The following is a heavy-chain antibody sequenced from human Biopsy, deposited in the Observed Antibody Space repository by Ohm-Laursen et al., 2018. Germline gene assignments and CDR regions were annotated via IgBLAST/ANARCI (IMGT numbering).Heavy chain of an antibody. CDR3: ARMPHFDY. CDR1: GGSISGYR. D-gene: IGHD2-2*01. J-gene: IGHJ4*02. Sequence: SDTLSLTCPVSGGSISGYRWSWIRKSPGKGLEWLAYISYTGGITSNPSLNGRATTSLDTSKNQFSLRLIYVTAADTAVYYCARMPHFDYWGQGILVTVSS. V-gene: IGHV4-59*07. CDR2: ISYTGGI.